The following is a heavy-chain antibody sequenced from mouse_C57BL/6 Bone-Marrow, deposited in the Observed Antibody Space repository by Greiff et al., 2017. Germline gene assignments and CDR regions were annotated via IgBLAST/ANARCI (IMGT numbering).Heavy chain of an antibody. D-gene: IGHD1-1*01. CDR1: GYTFTSYW. V-gene: IGHV1-69*01. Sequence: QVQLQQPGAELVMPGASVKLSCKASGYTFTSYWMHWVKQRPGQGLEWIGEIDPSNSYTNYNQKFKGKSTLTVDKSSSTAYMQLSSLTSEHSAVYYCARRDYYVSNAMDYWGQGTSVTVSS. CDR2: IDPSNSYT. CDR3: ARRDYYVSNAMDY. J-gene: IGHJ4*01.